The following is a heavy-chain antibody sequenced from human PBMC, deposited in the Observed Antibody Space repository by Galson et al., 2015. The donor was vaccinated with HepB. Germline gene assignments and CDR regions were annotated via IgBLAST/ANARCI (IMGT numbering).Heavy chain of an antibody. D-gene: IGHD6-13*01. V-gene: IGHV3-73*01. Sequence: SLRLSCAASGFTFSGSGIHLVRLASGKGLEWVGRIRNRANNYATAYAASVRGRFTVSRDDSKNTAYLQMNSLKTEDTAVYYCTRPGYGSSWFLDYSHGMDIWGQGTTVIVS. CDR1: GFTFSGSG. J-gene: IGHJ6*02. CDR2: IRNRANNYAT. CDR3: TRPGYGSSWFLDYSHGMDI.